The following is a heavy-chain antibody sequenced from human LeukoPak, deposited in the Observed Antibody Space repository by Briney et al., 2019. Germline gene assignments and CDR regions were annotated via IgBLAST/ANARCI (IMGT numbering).Heavy chain of an antibody. J-gene: IGHJ5*02. CDR3: ARVPGPIVVVPAAHPTSDH. Sequence: PGGSLRLSCAPSGFTVSGNFMSWVRQPPGKGLERVSVIYSGGTTYYADSVKGRFTISRDNSKNMLYLQMNSLRAEDTAVYYCARVPGPIVVVPAAHPTSDHWGQGTLVTVSS. CDR2: IYSGGTT. V-gene: IGHV3-53*01. D-gene: IGHD2-2*01. CDR1: GFTVSGNF.